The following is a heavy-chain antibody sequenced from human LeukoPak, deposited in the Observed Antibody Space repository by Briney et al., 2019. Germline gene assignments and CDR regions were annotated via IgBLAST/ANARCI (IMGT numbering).Heavy chain of an antibody. CDR2: IYSGGTT. J-gene: IGHJ4*02. D-gene: IGHD2-21*02. CDR1: GFTVSGNY. CDR3: ARSDIVVVTAMFDY. V-gene: IGHV3-53*01. Sequence: PGGSLRLSCAVSGFTVSGNYMSWVRQAPGKGLEWVSLIYSGGTTYYADSVKGRFTISRDNAKNSLYLQMNSLRAEDTAVYYCARSDIVVVTAMFDYWGQGTLVTVSS.